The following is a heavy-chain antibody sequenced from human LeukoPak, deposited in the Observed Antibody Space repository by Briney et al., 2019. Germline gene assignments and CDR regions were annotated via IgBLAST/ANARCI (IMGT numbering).Heavy chain of an antibody. CDR3: ARDRSIIASTGTHYYYGMDV. J-gene: IGHJ6*02. Sequence: SETLSLTCTVSGGSISSYYWSWIRQPPGKGLEWIGYIYYSGSTNYNPSPSLKSRVTISVDTSKNQFSLKLRSVTAADTAVYFCARDRSIIASTGTHYYYGMDVWGQGTTVTVSS. CDR2: IYYSGST. V-gene: IGHV4-59*01. CDR1: GGSISSYY. D-gene: IGHD1-1*01.